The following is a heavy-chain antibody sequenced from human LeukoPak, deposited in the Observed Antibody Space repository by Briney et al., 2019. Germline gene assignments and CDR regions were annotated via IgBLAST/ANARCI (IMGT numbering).Heavy chain of an antibody. V-gene: IGHV4-59*01. J-gene: IGHJ1*01. CDR1: GGSISSYY. CDR2: IYYSGST. CDR3: ARAANSGSYYAEYFQH. Sequence: SETLSLTCTVSGGSISSYYWSWNRQPPGKGLEWIGYIYYSGSTNYNPSLKSRVTISVDTSKNQFSLKLSSVTAADTAVYYCARAANSGSYYAEYFQHWGQGTLVTVSS. D-gene: IGHD1-26*01.